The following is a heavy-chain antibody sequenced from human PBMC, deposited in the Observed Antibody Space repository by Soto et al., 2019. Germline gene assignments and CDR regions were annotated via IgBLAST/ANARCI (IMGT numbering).Heavy chain of an antibody. D-gene: IGHD4-17*01. V-gene: IGHV3-15*01. Sequence: VGSQRRSCSAAELTLGSAGVALARPATGKGLEWVGRIKSKTDGGTTDYAAPVKGRFTISRDDSKNTLYLQMNSLKTEDTAVYYCTSDSPSSGDPGFFDYWGQGTLVT. CDR3: TSDSPSSGDPGFFDY. CDR2: IKSKTDGGTT. CDR1: ELTLGSAG. J-gene: IGHJ4*02.